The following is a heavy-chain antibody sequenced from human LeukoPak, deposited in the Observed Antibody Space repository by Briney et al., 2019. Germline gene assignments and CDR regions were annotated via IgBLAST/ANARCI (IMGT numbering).Heavy chain of an antibody. Sequence: SQTLSLTCAISGDSVSSNSAAWNWIRQSPSRGLEWLGRTYYRSKWYNDYAVSVKSRITINPDTSKNQFSLQLNSVTPEDTAVYYCARVRTDVLRYFDWLEEGWFDPWGQGTLVTVSS. D-gene: IGHD3-9*01. CDR2: TYYRSKWYN. J-gene: IGHJ5*02. CDR1: GDSVSSNSAA. CDR3: ARVRTDVLRYFDWLEEGWFDP. V-gene: IGHV6-1*01.